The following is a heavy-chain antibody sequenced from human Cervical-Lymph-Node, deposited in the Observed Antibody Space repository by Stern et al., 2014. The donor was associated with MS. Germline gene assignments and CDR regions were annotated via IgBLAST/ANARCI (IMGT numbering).Heavy chain of an antibody. J-gene: IGHJ4*02. CDR1: GGTFNTNV. CDR3: ARAAYSTSSYNY. V-gene: IGHV1-69*12. D-gene: IGHD6-6*01. CDR2: IIPIFGTA. Sequence: VQLVQSGAEVKKPGSSVKVSCKASGGTFNTNVISWVRQAPGQGLEWMGGIIPIFGTAPYAQKFQGRVTITANEPTRAVYMELSSLRSEDTAVYYCARAAYSTSSYNYWGQGTLVIVSS.